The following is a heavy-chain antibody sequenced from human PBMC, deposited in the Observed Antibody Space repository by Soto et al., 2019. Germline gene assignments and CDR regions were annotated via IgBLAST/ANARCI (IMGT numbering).Heavy chain of an antibody. CDR1: GFTFSAFG. V-gene: IGHV3-30*18. D-gene: IGHD3-10*01. CDR3: AKDFKVSGGHYGSLNYYYGMDA. J-gene: IGHJ6*02. Sequence: QVHLVESGGGVVQPGRSLRLSCAVSGFTFSAFGMHWVRQAPGKGLEWVAIISYDGILKYYADSVKGRFTISRDTSKGALYLQMNSLTPEDTAVYYCAKDFKVSGGHYGSLNYYYGMDAWGQGTTVTVSS. CDR2: ISYDGILK.